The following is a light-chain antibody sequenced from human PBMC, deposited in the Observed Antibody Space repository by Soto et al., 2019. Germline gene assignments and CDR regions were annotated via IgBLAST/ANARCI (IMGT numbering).Light chain of an antibody. J-gene: IGLJ3*02. Sequence: QSALTQPRSVSGSPGQSVTISCTGTSSDVGAYNYVSWYQHHPGKAPKVMIYDVSERPSGVPDRFSGSKSDNKASLTISGLRAEDEADYYCCSYAGSYSWVFGGGTKPPS. CDR3: CSYAGSYSWV. CDR1: SSDVGAYNY. CDR2: DVS. V-gene: IGLV2-11*01.